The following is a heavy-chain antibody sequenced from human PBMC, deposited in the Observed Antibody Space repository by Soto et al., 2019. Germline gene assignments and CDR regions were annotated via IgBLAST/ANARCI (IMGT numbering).Heavy chain of an antibody. CDR2: ISGSGGST. Sequence: GGSLRLSCAASGFTFSSYAMSWVRQAPGKGLEWVSAISGSGGSTYYADSVKGRFTISRDNSKNTLYLQMNSLRAEDTAVYYCARLWRPTYYYYYGMDVWGQGTTVTVSS. D-gene: IGHD2-21*01. CDR1: GFTFSSYA. V-gene: IGHV3-23*01. CDR3: ARLWRPTYYYYYGMDV. J-gene: IGHJ6*02.